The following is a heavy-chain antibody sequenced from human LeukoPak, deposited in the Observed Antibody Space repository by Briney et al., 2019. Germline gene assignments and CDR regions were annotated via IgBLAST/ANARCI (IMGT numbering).Heavy chain of an antibody. J-gene: IGHJ4*02. CDR1: GFTFSSYA. V-gene: IGHV3-23*01. CDR2: ISGSGGST. D-gene: IGHD5-24*01. CDR3: AKVQWRRDGYNYPAFDY. Sequence: GGSLRLSCAASGFTFSSYAMSWVRQAPGKGLEWVSAISGSGGSTYYADSVKGRFTISRDNSKNTPYLQMNSLRAEDTAVYYCAKVQWRRDGYNYPAFDYWGQGTLVTVSS.